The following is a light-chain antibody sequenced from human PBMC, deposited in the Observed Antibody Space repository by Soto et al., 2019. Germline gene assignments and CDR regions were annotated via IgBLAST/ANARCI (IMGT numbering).Light chain of an antibody. Sequence: VLTQSPATLSLSPGERATLSCRASQTVSRYLAWYQQKPGQAPRLLIYYASNRATGIPARFSGSGSGTDYTLTIRSLEPEDFEIYYCQQRSTWPLFTFGGGTKVEI. CDR1: QTVSRY. V-gene: IGKV3-11*01. CDR3: QQRSTWPLFT. CDR2: YAS. J-gene: IGKJ4*01.